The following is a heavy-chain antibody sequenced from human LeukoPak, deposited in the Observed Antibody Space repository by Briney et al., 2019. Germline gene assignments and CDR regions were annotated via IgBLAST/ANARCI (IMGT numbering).Heavy chain of an antibody. CDR1: GGSISSYY. CDR3: ARVPSSSRKYNWFDP. D-gene: IGHD6-6*01. CDR2: IYYSGST. J-gene: IGHJ5*02. V-gene: IGHV4-59*12. Sequence: SETLSLTCTVSGGSISSYYWSWIRQPPGKGLEWIGYIYYSGSTNYNPSLKSRVTISVDTSKNQFSLKLSSVTAADTAVYYCARVPSSSRKYNWFDPWGQGTLVTVSS.